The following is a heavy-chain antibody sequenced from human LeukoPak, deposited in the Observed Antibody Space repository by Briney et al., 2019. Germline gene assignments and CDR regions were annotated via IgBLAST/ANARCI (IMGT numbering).Heavy chain of an antibody. Sequence: PGGSLRLSCAASGSTFSSYNMNWVRQAPGKGLEWVSSISSISNYIYYADSVKGRFTISRDNAKNSLYLQMKSLRAEDTAVYYCARAFKIRGFDPWGQGTLVTVSS. CDR1: GSTFSSYN. J-gene: IGHJ5*02. CDR2: ISSISNYI. V-gene: IGHV3-21*01. CDR3: ARAFKIRGFDP.